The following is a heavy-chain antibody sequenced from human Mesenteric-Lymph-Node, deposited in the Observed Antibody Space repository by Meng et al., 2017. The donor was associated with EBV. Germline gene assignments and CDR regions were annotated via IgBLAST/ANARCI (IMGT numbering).Heavy chain of an antibody. J-gene: IGHJ4*01. CDR1: GVTLSDYY. CDR3: ARALGDSTAY. D-gene: IGHD3-16*01. Sequence: VQLVESGGGLVKPGGSLRLSCEASGVTLSDYYVTWIRQAPGKGLEWVASITTSTKIYYADSVQGRFTISRDNAKNSLYLQMNSLRAEDTAIYYCARALGDSTAYWGRGTLVTVSS. CDR2: ITTSTKI. V-gene: IGHV3-69-1*02.